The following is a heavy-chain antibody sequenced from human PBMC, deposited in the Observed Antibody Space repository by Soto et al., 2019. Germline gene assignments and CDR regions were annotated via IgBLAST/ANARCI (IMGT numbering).Heavy chain of an antibody. J-gene: IGHJ4*02. V-gene: IGHV3-48*03. Sequence: LRLSCVASGCTFSSYEMNWVRQAPGKGLEWVSYISSSGSTIYYADSVKGRFTISRDNAKNSLYLQMDSLRAEDTAVYYCAREVSGYDFGGKWIDYWGQGTLVTVSS. CDR3: AREVSGYDFGGKWIDY. CDR2: ISSSGSTI. D-gene: IGHD5-12*01. CDR1: GCTFSSYE.